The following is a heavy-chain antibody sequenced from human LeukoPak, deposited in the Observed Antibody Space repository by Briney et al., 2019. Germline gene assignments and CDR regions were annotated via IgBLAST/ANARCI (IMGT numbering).Heavy chain of an antibody. CDR3: ARAGDRKGLGAFDI. CDR1: GGSISNYY. Sequence: SETLSLTCTVSGGSISNYYWSWIRQPPGKGLEWIGYIYYSGSTSYNPSLKSRVTISVDTSKNQFSLKLSSVTAADTAVYYCARAGDRKGLGAFDIWGQGTMVTVSS. D-gene: IGHD7-27*01. CDR2: IYYSGST. V-gene: IGHV4-59*01. J-gene: IGHJ3*02.